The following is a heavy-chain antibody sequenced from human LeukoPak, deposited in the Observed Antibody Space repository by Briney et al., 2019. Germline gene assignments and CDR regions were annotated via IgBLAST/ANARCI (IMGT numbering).Heavy chain of an antibody. CDR1: GGSISSYY. D-gene: IGHD3-3*01. CDR2: IYASGST. V-gene: IGHV4-4*07. Sequence: SETLSLTCSVSGGSISSYYWSWTRQPAGKGLEWIGRIYASGSTNYNPSLKGRVTMSVDTSKNQFSLKLSSVTAADTAVYYCARDSTVFGVVNLGGLNWFDHWGQGTLVTVSS. CDR3: ARDSTVFGVVNLGGLNWFDH. J-gene: IGHJ5*02.